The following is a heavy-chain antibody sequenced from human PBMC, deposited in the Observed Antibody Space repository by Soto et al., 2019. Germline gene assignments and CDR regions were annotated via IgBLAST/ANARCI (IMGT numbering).Heavy chain of an antibody. CDR3: ARQASGYYYGWFDP. J-gene: IGHJ5*02. CDR1: GGSILDSTYY. V-gene: IGHV4-39*01. CDR2: IFYSGGT. Sequence: QLLLQESGPGLVKPSETLSLTCTVSGGSILDSTYYWAWIRQSPGKGLEWIGTIFYSGGTFYTPSLKCGVTMSGDTSNNQFSLKLSSVTAADTAVYYCARQASGYYYGWFDPWGQGTLVTVSS. D-gene: IGHD3-22*01.